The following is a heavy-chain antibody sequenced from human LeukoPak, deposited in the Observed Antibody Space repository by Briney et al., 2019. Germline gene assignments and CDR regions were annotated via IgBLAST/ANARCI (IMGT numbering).Heavy chain of an antibody. J-gene: IGHJ6*02. CDR3: AQTKLGGATTAADYGMDV. Sequence: SETRSLTCTVSGGSINSYYWSWIRQPPGKGLEWIGYIYYSGSTNYNPSLKSRVTISVDTSKNQFSLKLSSVTAADTAVYYCAQTKLGGATTAADYGMDVWGQGTTVTVSS. CDR2: IYYSGST. D-gene: IGHD1-26*01. V-gene: IGHV4-59*01. CDR1: GGSINSYY.